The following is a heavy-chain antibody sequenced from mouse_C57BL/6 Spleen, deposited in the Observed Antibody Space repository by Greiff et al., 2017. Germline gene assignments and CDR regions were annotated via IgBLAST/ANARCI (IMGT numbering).Heavy chain of an antibody. Sequence: QVQLKQSGAELMKPGASVKLSCKATGYTFTGYWIEWVKQRPGHGLEWIGEILPGSGSTNYNEKFKGKATFTADTSSNTAYMQLSSLTTEDSAIYYCASGGAQGHYYAMDYWGQGTSVTVSA. CDR1: GYTFTGYW. V-gene: IGHV1-9*01. D-gene: IGHD3-2*02. CDR2: ILPGSGST. J-gene: IGHJ4*01. CDR3: ASGGAQGHYYAMDY.